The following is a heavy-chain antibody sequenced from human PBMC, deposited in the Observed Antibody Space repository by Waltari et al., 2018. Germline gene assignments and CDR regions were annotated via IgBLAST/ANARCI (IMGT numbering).Heavy chain of an antibody. D-gene: IGHD3-10*01. CDR3: ARAPTVLDAFYI. CDR2: IYTSGST. V-gene: IGHV4-61*02. J-gene: IGHJ3*02. CDR1: GGSISSGSYY. Sequence: QVQLQESGPGLVKTSQTLSLTCTVSGGSISSGSYYWSWIRQHAGKGLEWIGRIYTSGSTNYNPSLKSRVTISVDTSKNQFSLKLSSVTAADTAVYYCARAPTVLDAFYIWGQGTMVTVSS.